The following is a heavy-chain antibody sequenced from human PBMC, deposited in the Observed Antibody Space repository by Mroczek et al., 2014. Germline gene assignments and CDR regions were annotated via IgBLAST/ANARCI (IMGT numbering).Heavy chain of an antibody. CDR2: INPNSGDT. J-gene: IGHJ4*02. V-gene: IGHV1-2*02. CDR1: GYAFIGYY. CDR3: ARVPLDKYCSSTSCFFY. D-gene: IGHD2-2*01. Sequence: QVQLVQSGAEVKKPGASVKVSCKASGYAFIGYYMHWVRQAPGQGLEWMGWINPNSGDTNYAQKFQGRVTMTRNTSISTAYMELSRLRSDDTAVYYCARVPLDKYCSSTSCFFYWAQGTPGHRLL.